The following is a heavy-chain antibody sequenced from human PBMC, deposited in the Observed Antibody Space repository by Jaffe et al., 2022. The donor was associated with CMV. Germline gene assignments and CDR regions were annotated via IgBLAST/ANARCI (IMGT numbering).Heavy chain of an antibody. D-gene: IGHD2-2*01. J-gene: IGHJ4*02. Sequence: EVQLVESGGGLVQPGGSLRLSCAASGFTFSSYAMTWVRQAPGKGLEWVSVITGSAGNTHYADSVKGRFTISRDNSKNTLYLQMNSLRAEDTAVYYCAKAGMTYCYSTRCPFDYWGQGTLVTVSS. CDR3: AKAGMTYCYSTRCPFDY. CDR1: GFTFSSYA. CDR2: ITGSAGNT. V-gene: IGHV3-23*04.